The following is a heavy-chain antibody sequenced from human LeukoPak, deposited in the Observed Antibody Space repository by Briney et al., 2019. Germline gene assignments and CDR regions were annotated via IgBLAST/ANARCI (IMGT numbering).Heavy chain of an antibody. CDR2: IYSGGST. V-gene: IGHV3-66*02. Sequence: PGGSLRLSCAASGFTVSSNFMTWVRQAPGKGLEWVSVIYSGGSTYYAESVKGRFTISRDNSKNTLYLQMNSLRAEDTAVYYCAKASVYVYYGMDVWGQGTTVTVSS. J-gene: IGHJ6*02. CDR1: GFTVSSNF. CDR3: AKASVYVYYGMDV. D-gene: IGHD3-16*02.